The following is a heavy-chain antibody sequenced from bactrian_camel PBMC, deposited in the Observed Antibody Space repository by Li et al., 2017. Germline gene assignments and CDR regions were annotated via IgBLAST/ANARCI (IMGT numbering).Heavy chain of an antibody. V-gene: IGHV3S66*01. Sequence: DVQLVESGGGSVQAGGSLNLSCTASGFTLADSDLGWYRQAPGNECELVALVSASGRTDYGDSVKGRFTISRDYAKGTLDLQMNDLKPEDTALYYCATDTDCSSGYCSATSWGQGTQVTVS. CDR2: VSASGRT. CDR1: GFTLADSD. CDR3: ATDTDCSSGYCSATS. J-gene: IGHJ4*01. D-gene: IGHD2*01.